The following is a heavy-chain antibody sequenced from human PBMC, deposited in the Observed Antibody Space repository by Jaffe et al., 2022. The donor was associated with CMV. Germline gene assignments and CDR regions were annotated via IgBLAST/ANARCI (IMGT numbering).Heavy chain of an antibody. CDR3: ARRRIAAPPDY. Sequence: QLQLQESGPGLVKPSETLSLTCTVSGGSISSSSYYWGWIRQPPGKGLEWIGSIYYSGSTYYNPSLKSRVTISVDTSKNQFSLKLSSVTAADTAVYYCARRRIAAPPDYWGQGTLVTVSS. CDR1: GGSISSSSYY. J-gene: IGHJ4*02. D-gene: IGHD6-6*01. CDR2: IYYSGST. V-gene: IGHV4-39*01.